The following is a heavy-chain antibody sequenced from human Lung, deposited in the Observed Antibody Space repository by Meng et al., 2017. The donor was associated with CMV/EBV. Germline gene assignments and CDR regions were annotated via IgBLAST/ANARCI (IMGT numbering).Heavy chain of an antibody. V-gene: IGHV1-2*02. D-gene: IGHD3-10*01. J-gene: IGHJ4*02. CDR2: INPNTDGT. CDR1: GYMFTGYY. CDR3: ARVPNWGYDTFGELEY. Sequence: ASXXVSCKASGYMFTGYYIHWVRQAPGQGLEWMGWINPNTDGTYFAQQFQGRVTMTRDTSISTAYLELSRLRSDDTAIYYCARVPNWGYDTFGELEYWGPGXLVTV.